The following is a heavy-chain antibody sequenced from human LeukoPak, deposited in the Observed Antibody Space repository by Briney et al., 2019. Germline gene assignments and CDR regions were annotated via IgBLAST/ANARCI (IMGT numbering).Heavy chain of an antibody. Sequence: ASVKVSCKASGYIFTGYYIHWVRQAPGQGLEWMGWINPNSGDTKYAQKFQGRVTMTRDTSNNTVYMDLTRLIFDDTAMYYCARDLMEWELNDYWGQGTLVTVSS. CDR3: ARDLMEWELNDY. D-gene: IGHD1-26*01. CDR2: INPNSGDT. V-gene: IGHV1-2*02. CDR1: GYIFTGYY. J-gene: IGHJ4*02.